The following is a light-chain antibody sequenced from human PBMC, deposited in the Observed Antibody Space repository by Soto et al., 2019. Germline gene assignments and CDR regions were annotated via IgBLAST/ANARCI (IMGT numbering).Light chain of an antibody. J-gene: IGKJ1*01. CDR3: QQYNSQRT. CDR1: QSISSW. CDR2: DAS. V-gene: IGKV1-5*01. Sequence: DIQMTQSPSTLSASVGGRVTITCRASQSISSWLAWYQQKPGKAPKLLIFDASSLQSGVPSRFSGSGSGTEFSLTISSLQPDDFATYYCQQYNSQRTFGQGTKVEIK.